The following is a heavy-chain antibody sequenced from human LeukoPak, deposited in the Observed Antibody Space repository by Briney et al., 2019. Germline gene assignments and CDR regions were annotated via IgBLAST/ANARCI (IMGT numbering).Heavy chain of an antibody. D-gene: IGHD3-16*01. CDR1: GFTFSNYD. CDR2: IDPAGNT. J-gene: IGHJ2*01. CDR3: VREPAYTGTWWYPDL. V-gene: IGHV3-13*01. Sequence: HPGGSLRLSCVASGFTFSNYDMHWVRQATGKGLDWISAIDPAGNTWYSDSVKGRFTISRENAKSSLFLQMNSLRAADTAVYYCVREPAYTGTWWYPDLWGRGTLVAVSS.